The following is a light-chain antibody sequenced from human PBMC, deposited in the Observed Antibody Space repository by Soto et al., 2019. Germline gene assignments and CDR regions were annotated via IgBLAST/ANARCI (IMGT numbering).Light chain of an antibody. CDR3: SLYTSSRSLV. CDR1: SSDVGGYKY. J-gene: IGLJ2*01. CDR2: EVN. Sequence: QSVLTQPASVSGSPGQSITISCAGVSSDVGGYKYVSWYQQHPGKAPKLMIFEVNNRPSVVSSRFSGSESGNTASLTISDFQAEDEADYYCSLYTSSRSLVFGGGTKLTVL. V-gene: IGLV2-14*01.